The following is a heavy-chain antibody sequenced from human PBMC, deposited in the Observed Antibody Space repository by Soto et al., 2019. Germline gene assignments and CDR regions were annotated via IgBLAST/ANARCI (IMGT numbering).Heavy chain of an antibody. V-gene: IGHV5-51*01. CDR1: GYSFTSYW. Sequence: GGSLKISCKGSGYSFTSYWIGWVRRMPGKGREWMGIIYPGDSDTRYSPSFQRQVTISADKSISTAYLQWSSLKASDTAMYYCARCFLSSGWYGIDYWGQGTLVTVSS. D-gene: IGHD6-19*01. CDR3: ARCFLSSGWYGIDY. CDR2: IYPGDSDT. J-gene: IGHJ4*02.